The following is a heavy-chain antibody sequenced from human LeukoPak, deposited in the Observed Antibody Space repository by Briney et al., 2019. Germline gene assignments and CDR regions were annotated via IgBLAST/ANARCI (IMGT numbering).Heavy chain of an antibody. CDR1: GGSISSSSYY. CDR2: IYYSGST. Sequence: SETLSLTCTVSGGSISSSSYYWGWIRQPPGKGLEWIGSIYYSGSTYYNPSLKSRVTISVDTSKNQFSLKLSSVTAADTAVYYCARHRMIVDDAFDIWGQGTVVTVSS. CDR3: ARHRMIVDDAFDI. J-gene: IGHJ3*02. V-gene: IGHV4-39*01. D-gene: IGHD3-22*01.